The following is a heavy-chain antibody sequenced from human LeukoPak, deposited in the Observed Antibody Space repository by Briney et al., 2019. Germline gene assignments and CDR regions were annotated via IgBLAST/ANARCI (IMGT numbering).Heavy chain of an antibody. J-gene: IGHJ4*02. CDR2: INPNSGAT. Sequence: ASVKVSCKPSGYTFTGNYLHWVRQAPGQGLEWMGWINPNSGATNHAQKFQGRVTMTRDTSINTAYVELSRLRSDDTALYYCAKSAVTTLPYFDYWGQGTLVTVSS. CDR1: GYTFTGNY. D-gene: IGHD4-17*01. CDR3: AKSAVTTLPYFDY. V-gene: IGHV1-2*02.